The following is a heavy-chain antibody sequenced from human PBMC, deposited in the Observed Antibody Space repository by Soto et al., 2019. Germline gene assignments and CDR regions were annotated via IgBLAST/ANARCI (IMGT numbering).Heavy chain of an antibody. CDR2: IYYSGST. Sequence: ETLSLTCTVSGGSISSSSYYWGWIRQPPGKGLEWIGSIYYSGSTYYNPSLKSRVTISVDTSKNQFSLKLSSVTAADTAVYYCASYDFWSGYYDYWGQGTLVTVSS. J-gene: IGHJ4*02. V-gene: IGHV4-39*01. CDR3: ASYDFWSGYYDY. D-gene: IGHD3-3*01. CDR1: GGSISSSSYY.